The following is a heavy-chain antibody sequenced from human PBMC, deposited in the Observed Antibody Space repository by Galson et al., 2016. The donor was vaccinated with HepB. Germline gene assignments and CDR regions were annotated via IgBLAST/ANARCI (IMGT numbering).Heavy chain of an antibody. D-gene: IGHD3-22*01. Sequence: SLRLSCAASGFTFSTYSMNWVRQAPGKGLEWVSYISSSSGTIYYADSVRGRFTISRDNANNSLYLPMSSLRDEDTAVYYCGRDYYHSSVYANGYFDSWGQGTLVTVSS. V-gene: IGHV3-48*02. CDR1: GFTFSTYS. CDR2: ISSSSGTI. CDR3: GRDYYHSSVYANGYFDS. J-gene: IGHJ4*02.